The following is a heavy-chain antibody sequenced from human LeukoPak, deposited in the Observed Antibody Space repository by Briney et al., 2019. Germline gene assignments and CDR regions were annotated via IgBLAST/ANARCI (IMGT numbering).Heavy chain of an antibody. V-gene: IGHV4-38-2*02. J-gene: IGHJ4*02. CDR2: IYQSGST. Sequence: SETLSLTCTVSGYSISSGYYWGWIRQPPGKGLEWIGSIYQSGSTYYNPSLKSRVTISVDTSKNQVSLRLNSVTAADTAMYYCARFYYGDFNFDYWGQGTLVTVSS. D-gene: IGHD4-17*01. CDR3: ARFYYGDFNFDY. CDR1: GYSISSGYY.